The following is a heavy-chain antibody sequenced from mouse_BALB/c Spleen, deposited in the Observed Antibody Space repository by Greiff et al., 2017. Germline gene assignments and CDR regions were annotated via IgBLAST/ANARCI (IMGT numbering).Heavy chain of an antibody. CDR1: GYAFTNYL. CDR3: AGYYGSSDYFDY. V-gene: IGHV1-54*03. D-gene: IGHD1-1*01. CDR2: INPGSGGT. J-gene: IGHJ2*01. Sequence: QVQLQQSGAELVRPGTSVKVSCKASGYAFTNYLIEWVKQRPGQGLEWIGVINPGSGGTNYNEKFKGKATLTADKSSSTAYMQLSSLTSDDSAVYFCAGYYGSSDYFDYWGQGTTLTVSS.